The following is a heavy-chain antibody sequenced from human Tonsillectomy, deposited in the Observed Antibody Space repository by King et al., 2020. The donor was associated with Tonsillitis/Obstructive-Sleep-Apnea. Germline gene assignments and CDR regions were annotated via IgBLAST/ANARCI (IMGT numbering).Heavy chain of an antibody. Sequence: EVQLVESGGGLVQPGGSLRLSCAASGFTFSSYAMSWVRQAPGKGREGVSAMSGIGGSTYYADSVKGGFTISRENSKNTLYLQMNSLRAEDTAVYYCAKDPSDYRSGGSCYVDYWGQGTLVTVSS. CDR1: GFTFSSYA. CDR2: MSGIGGST. D-gene: IGHD2-15*01. J-gene: IGHJ4*02. V-gene: IGHV3-23*04. CDR3: AKDPSDYRSGGSCYVDY.